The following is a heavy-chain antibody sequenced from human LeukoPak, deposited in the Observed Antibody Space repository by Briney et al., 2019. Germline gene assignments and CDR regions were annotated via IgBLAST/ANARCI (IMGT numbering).Heavy chain of an antibody. J-gene: IGHJ6*02. CDR1: GFTVSSSY. CDR3: ARGYGDYLYYYYGMDV. V-gene: IGHV3-53*01. Sequence: PGGSLRLSCVGSGFTVSSSYMSWVRQAPGNGLEWVSVLFRDDTTYYADSVKGRFAISRDNSRNVLYLQMNSLRAEDTAVYYCARGYGDYLYYYYGMDVWGQGTTVTVSS. CDR2: LFRDDTT. D-gene: IGHD4-17*01.